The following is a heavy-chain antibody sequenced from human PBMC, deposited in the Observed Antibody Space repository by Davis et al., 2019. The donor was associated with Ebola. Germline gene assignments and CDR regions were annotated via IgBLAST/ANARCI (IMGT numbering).Heavy chain of an antibody. Sequence: PGGSLRLSCVASGFTFSNHIVTWVRQAPGKGLEWVANMRQDGSEKFYVDSVKGRFTISRDNAKNSLYLQMNSLRAEDTAMYYCAREVDDSSREIDYWGQGTLVTVSS. D-gene: IGHD6-13*01. CDR3: AREVDDSSREIDY. CDR2: MRQDGSEK. V-gene: IGHV3-7*01. J-gene: IGHJ4*02. CDR1: GFTFSNHI.